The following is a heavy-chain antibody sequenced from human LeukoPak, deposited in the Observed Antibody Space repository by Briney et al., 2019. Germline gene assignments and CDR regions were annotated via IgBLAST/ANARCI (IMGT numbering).Heavy chain of an antibody. V-gene: IGHV4-34*01. CDR1: GGAFSGYY. J-gene: IGHJ4*02. Sequence: SETLSLTCAVYGGAFSGYYWSWIRQPPGKGLEWIGEINHSGSTNYNPSLKSRLTISVDTSKNQFSLKLSSVTAADTAVHYSARDSDTASDFDYWGQGTLVTVSS. D-gene: IGHD5-18*01. CDR2: INHSGST. CDR3: ARDSDTASDFDY.